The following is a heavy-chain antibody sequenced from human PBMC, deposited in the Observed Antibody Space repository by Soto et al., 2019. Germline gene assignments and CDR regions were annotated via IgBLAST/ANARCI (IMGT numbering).Heavy chain of an antibody. CDR2: INAGNGNT. CDR3: ARGSVEMATIGY. V-gene: IGHV1-3*01. J-gene: IGHJ4*02. D-gene: IGHD5-12*01. Sequence: QVQLVQSGAEVKKPGASVKVSCKASGYTFTSYAMHWVRQAPGQRLEWMGWINAGNGNTKYSQKFQGRVTINRDTSASTAYMELSSLRSEDTAVYYCARGSVEMATIGYWGQGTLVTVSS. CDR1: GYTFTSYA.